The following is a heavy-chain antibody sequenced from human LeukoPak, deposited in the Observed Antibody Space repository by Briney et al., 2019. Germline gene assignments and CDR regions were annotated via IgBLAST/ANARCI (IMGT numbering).Heavy chain of an antibody. J-gene: IGHJ5*02. D-gene: IGHD6-13*01. Sequence: ASVKLSCKASGYTFTSYDINWVRQATGQGLEWMGWMNPKSGNTGYAQKFQGRVTITRNTSISTAYMEVSSLRSEDTAVYYCARGRGSSWYRWFDPWGQGTLVTVSS. V-gene: IGHV1-8*03. CDR3: ARGRGSSWYRWFDP. CDR1: GYTFTSYD. CDR2: MNPKSGNT.